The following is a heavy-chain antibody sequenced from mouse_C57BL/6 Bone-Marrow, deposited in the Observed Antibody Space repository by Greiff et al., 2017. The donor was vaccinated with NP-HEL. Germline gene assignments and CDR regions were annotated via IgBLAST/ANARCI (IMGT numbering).Heavy chain of an antibody. CDR2: IDPETGGT. J-gene: IGHJ2*01. Sequence: VQLQQSGAELVRPGASVTLSCKASGYTFTDYEMHWVKQTPVHGLEWIGAIDPETGGTAYNQKFKGKAILTADTSSSTAYMELRSLTSEDSAVYYCFYGIPFDYWGQGTTLTVSA. V-gene: IGHV1-15*01. D-gene: IGHD1-1*01. CDR3: FYGIPFDY. CDR1: GYTFTDYE.